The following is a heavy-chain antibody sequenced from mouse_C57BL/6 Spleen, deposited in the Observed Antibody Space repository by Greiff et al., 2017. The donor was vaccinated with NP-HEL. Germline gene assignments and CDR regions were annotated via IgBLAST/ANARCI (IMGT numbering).Heavy chain of an antibody. D-gene: IGHD1-1*01. V-gene: IGHV1-15*01. Sequence: VQLQQSGAELVRPGASVTLSCKASGYTFTDYEMHWVKQTPVHGLEWIGAIAPETGGTAYNQKFKGKAILTADKSSSTAYMELRSLTSEDSAVYYCTSSYGSSYRAMDYWGQGTSVTVSS. CDR1: GYTFTDYE. J-gene: IGHJ4*01. CDR2: IAPETGGT. CDR3: TSSYGSSYRAMDY.